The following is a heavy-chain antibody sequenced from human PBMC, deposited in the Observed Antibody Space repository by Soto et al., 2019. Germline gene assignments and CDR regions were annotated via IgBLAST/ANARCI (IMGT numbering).Heavy chain of an antibody. CDR1: GFTFSNAW. Sequence: EVQLVESGGGLVKPGGSLRLSCAASGFTFSNAWMTWVRQAPGKGLEWVGRIKIETEGGATDYTAPVKGRFTISRDDSKNTLYLQMNSLKTEDTAVYYCTTGPRGLFDHWGQGTLVTVSS. CDR2: IKIETEGGAT. CDR3: TTGPRGLFDH. J-gene: IGHJ4*02. D-gene: IGHD3-10*01. V-gene: IGHV3-15*01.